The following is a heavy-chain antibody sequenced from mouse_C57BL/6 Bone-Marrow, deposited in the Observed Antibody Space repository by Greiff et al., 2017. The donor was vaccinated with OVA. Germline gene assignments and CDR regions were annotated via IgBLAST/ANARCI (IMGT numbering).Heavy chain of an antibody. V-gene: IGHV1-64*01. Sequence: VQLQQPGAELVKPGASVKLSCKASGYTFTSYWMHWVKQRPGQGLEWIGMIHPNSGSTTYTEKFKSKAKLTVDKSSSTAYMQLSSLTSEDSAVYYCARDYTWFAYWGQGTLVTVSA. CDR1: GYTFTSYW. D-gene: IGHD2-12*01. J-gene: IGHJ3*01. CDR3: ARDYTWFAY. CDR2: IHPNSGST.